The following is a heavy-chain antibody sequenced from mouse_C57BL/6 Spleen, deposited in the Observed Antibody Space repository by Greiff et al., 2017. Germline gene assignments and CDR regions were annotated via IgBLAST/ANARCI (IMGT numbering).Heavy chain of an antibody. CDR1: GFTFSSYA. Sequence: EVQLVESGGGLVKPGGSLKLSCAASGFTFSSYAMSWVRQTPEKRLEWVATISDGGSYTYYPDTVKGRFTISRDNAKNNLYLQMSHLKSEDTARYYCARDSDYDGYFDDWGTGTTLTVSS. J-gene: IGHJ1*03. D-gene: IGHD2-4*01. CDR3: ARDSDYDGYFDD. V-gene: IGHV5-4*01. CDR2: ISDGGSYT.